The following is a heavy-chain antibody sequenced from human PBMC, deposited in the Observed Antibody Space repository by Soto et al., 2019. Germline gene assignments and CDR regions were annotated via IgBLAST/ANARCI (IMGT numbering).Heavy chain of an antibody. CDR1: GFTFSSYG. CDR3: AKEAAVALADTLEIDY. Sequence: GGSLRLSCAASGFTFSSYGMHWVRQAPGKGLEWVAVISYDGSNKYYADSVKGRFTISRDNSKNTLYLQMNSLRAEDTAVYYCAKEAAVALADTLEIDYWGQGTLVTVSS. D-gene: IGHD6-19*01. J-gene: IGHJ4*02. V-gene: IGHV3-30*18. CDR2: ISYDGSNK.